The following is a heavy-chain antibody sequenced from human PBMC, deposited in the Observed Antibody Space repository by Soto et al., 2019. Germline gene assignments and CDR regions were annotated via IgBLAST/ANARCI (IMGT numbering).Heavy chain of an antibody. V-gene: IGHV1-2*02. CDR1: GYTFTGYY. CDR2: INPNSGGT. CDR3: ARDLEKGGGSAGFDY. D-gene: IGHD2-15*01. J-gene: IGHJ4*02. Sequence: GASVKVSCKASGYTFTGYYIHWVRQAPGQGLEWMGWINPNSGGTKYPQKFQGRVTMTRDTSIRTVYMSLTGLKSDDKAVYFCARDLEKGGGSAGFDYWGQGTLVTVSS.